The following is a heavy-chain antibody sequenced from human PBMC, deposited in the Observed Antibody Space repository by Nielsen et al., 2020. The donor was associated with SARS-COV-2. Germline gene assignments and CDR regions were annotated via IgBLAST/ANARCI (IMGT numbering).Heavy chain of an antibody. CDR1: GGSMNFFY. Sequence: SETLSLTCSISGGSMNFFYWSWIRQPPGKGLEWIGYIYHYGRTDFNPSLESRATISVDTSKNQLSLKLSSVTAADTAVYYCAKYYYSGLDVWGQGTTVTVSS. CDR3: AKYYYSGLDV. J-gene: IGHJ6*02. V-gene: IGHV4-59*01. CDR2: IYHYGRT.